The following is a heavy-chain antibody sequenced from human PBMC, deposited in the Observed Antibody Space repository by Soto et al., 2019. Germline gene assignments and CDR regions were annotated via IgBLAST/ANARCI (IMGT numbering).Heavy chain of an antibody. Sequence: QVQLQESGPGLVKPSETLSLTCTVSGGSIGGYYWSWIRQSPGKGLEWIGNIYYSGSTLYNPSLKSRVTISLDTAKNHFSLKVTSVTPADTAVYFCARVGQSIAARRGFDIWGQGTMVTVSS. CDR1: GGSIGGYY. CDR2: IYYSGST. J-gene: IGHJ3*02. CDR3: ARVGQSIAARRGFDI. V-gene: IGHV4-59*01. D-gene: IGHD6-6*01.